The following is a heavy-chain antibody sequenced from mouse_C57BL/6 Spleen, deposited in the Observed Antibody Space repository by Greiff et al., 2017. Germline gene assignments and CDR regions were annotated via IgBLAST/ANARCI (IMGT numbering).Heavy chain of an antibody. CDR2: IYPGSGNT. D-gene: IGHD1-1*01. CDR1: GYTFTDYY. Sequence: QVQLQQSGAELVRPGASVKLSCKASGYTFTDYYINWVKQRPGQGLEWIARIYPGSGNTYYNEKFKGKATLTAEKSSSTAYMQLSSLTSEESAVYFGARGAGSGYYWYFDVWGTGTTVTVSS. V-gene: IGHV1-76*01. CDR3: ARGAGSGYYWYFDV. J-gene: IGHJ1*03.